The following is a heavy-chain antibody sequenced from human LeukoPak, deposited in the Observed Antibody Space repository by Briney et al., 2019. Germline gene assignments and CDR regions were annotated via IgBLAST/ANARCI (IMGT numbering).Heavy chain of an antibody. CDR3: ARDGSGFYLYNYMDV. D-gene: IGHD6-25*01. CDR2: ISTVSTYT. Sequence: PGGSLRLSCAPSGFTFSDYSTNWVRQAPGKGLEWVASISTVSTYTFYADSVKGRFTISRDNVRNSLYLQMSSLGAEDTAVYYCARDGSGFYLYNYMDVWGKGTTVTVSS. CDR1: GFTFSDYS. J-gene: IGHJ6*03. V-gene: IGHV3-21*01.